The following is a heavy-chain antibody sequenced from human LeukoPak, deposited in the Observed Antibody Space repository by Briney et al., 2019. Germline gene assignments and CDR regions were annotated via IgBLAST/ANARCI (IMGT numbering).Heavy chain of an antibody. CDR2: ISYDGSNK. V-gene: IGHV3-30*03. D-gene: IGHD3-22*01. Sequence: PGGSLRLSCAASGFTFSSYGMHWVRQAPGKGLEWVAVISYDGSNKYYADSVKGRFTISRDNSKNTLYLQMNSLRAEDTAVYYCARGVTMIVVDNWGQGTLVTVSS. CDR1: GFTFSSYG. CDR3: ARGVTMIVVDN. J-gene: IGHJ4*02.